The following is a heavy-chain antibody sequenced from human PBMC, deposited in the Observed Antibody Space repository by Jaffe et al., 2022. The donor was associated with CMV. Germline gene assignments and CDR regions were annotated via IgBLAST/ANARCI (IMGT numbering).Heavy chain of an antibody. V-gene: IGHV3-33*08. CDR2: IWYDGSNK. CDR3: ARGGYRYHRTVAGTGGAFDI. CDR1: GFTFSSYG. J-gene: IGHJ3*02. Sequence: QVQLVESGGGVVQPGRSLRLSCAASGFTFSSYGMHWVRQAPGKGLEWVAVIWYDGSNKYYADSVKGRFTISRDNSKNTLYLQMNSLRAEDTAVYYCARGGYRYHRTVAGTGGAFDIWGQGTMVTVSS. D-gene: IGHD6-19*01.